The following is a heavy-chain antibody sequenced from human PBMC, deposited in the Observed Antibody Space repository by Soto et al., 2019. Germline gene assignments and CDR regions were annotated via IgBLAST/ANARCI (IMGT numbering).Heavy chain of an antibody. CDR2: ISYDGSNK. CDR1: GFTFSSYA. J-gene: IGHJ5*02. V-gene: IGHV3-30-3*01. D-gene: IGHD1-26*01. Sequence: GGSLRLSCAASGFTFSSYAMHWVRQAPGKGLEWVAVISYDGSNKYYADSVKGRFTISRDNSKNTLYLQMNSLRAEDTAVYYCASGRRSGSYLSKPDPWGQGTLVTVSS. CDR3: ASGRRSGSYLSKPDP.